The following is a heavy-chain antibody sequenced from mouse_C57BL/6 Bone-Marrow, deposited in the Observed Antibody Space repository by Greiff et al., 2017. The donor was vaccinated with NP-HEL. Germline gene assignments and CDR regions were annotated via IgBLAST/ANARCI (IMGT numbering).Heavy chain of an antibody. CDR3: ARPLNWDGAWFAY. V-gene: IGHV1-7*01. CDR2: INPSSGYT. J-gene: IGHJ3*01. Sequence: QVHVKQSGAELAKPGASVKLSCKASGYTFTSYWMHWVKQRPGQGLEWIGYINPSSGYTKYNQKFKDKATLTADKSSSTAYMQLSSLTYEDSAVYYCARPLNWDGAWFAYWGQGTLVTVSA. D-gene: IGHD4-1*01. CDR1: GYTFTSYW.